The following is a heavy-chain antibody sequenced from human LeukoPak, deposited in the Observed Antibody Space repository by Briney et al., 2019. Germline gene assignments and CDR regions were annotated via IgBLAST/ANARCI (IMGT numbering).Heavy chain of an antibody. CDR1: GFTFSSYW. D-gene: IGHD1-14*01. CDR2: IKQDGSEK. Sequence: GGSLRLSCAASGFTFSSYWMSWVRQAPGKGLEWVANIKQDGSEKYYVDSVKGRFTISRDNAKNSLYLQMNSLRAEDTAVYYCARVGPWVNPDYYYYMDVWGKGTTVTVSS. J-gene: IGHJ6*03. CDR3: ARVGPWVNPDYYYYMDV. V-gene: IGHV3-7*01.